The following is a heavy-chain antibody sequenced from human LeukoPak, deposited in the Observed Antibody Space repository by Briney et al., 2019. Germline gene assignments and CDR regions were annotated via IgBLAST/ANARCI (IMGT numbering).Heavy chain of an antibody. D-gene: IGHD3-16*01. CDR2: IIPIFGIA. J-gene: IGHJ6*02. CDR3: ASLLTTGNWFYYYGMDV. V-gene: IGHV1-69*04. Sequence: ASVQVSCKASGGIFSSYAISWVRQAAGHGLEWMGRIIPIFGIANYAQKFQGRVTITADKSTSTAYMELSSLRSEDTAVYYCASLLTTGNWFYYYGMDVWGQGTTVTVSS. CDR1: GGIFSSYA.